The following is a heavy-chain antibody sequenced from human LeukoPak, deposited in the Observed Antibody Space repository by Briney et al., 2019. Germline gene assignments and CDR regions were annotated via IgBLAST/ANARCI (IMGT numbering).Heavy chain of an antibody. CDR1: GYAFTIYY. CDR3: ARNPPYCTSTSCYNDY. J-gene: IGHJ4*02. V-gene: IGHV1-2*02. D-gene: IGHD2-2*02. CDR2: INPNSGAT. Sequence: ASVKVSCKASGYAFTIYYMHWVRQAPGQGLEWMGWINPNSGATSYAQRFQGRVAMTRDTSISTAYMELSGLTSDDTAVYYCARNPPYCTSTSCYNDYWGQGTLVTVSS.